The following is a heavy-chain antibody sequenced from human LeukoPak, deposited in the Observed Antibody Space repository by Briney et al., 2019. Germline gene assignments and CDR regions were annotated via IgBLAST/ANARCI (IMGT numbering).Heavy chain of an antibody. CDR3: ARYWVTTQYNWFDP. Sequence: SETLPLTCTVSGGSISSYHWSWVREPAGKGLEWIGRIYTSGCTNYNPSLKSRVTMSVDTSKNQFSLKLSSVTAADTAVYYCARYWVTTQYNWFDPGGQGTLVSVSS. J-gene: IGHJ5*02. D-gene: IGHD4-17*01. CDR1: GGSISSYH. CDR2: IYTSGCT. V-gene: IGHV4-4*07.